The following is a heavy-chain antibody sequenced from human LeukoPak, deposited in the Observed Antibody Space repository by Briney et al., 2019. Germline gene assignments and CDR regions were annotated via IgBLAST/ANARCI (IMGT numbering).Heavy chain of an antibody. J-gene: IGHJ5*02. D-gene: IGHD3-10*01. Sequence: SETLSLTCTVSGGSISRHFWSWIRQPPGKGLEWIGYISYSGNADYNPSLKGRVTISVDTSKNQLSLKLSSVTAADTAVYHCARSEAPLVRGVIMVNWFDPWGQGTLVTVSS. CDR3: ARSEAPLVRGVIMVNWFDP. CDR1: GGSISRHF. V-gene: IGHV4-59*11. CDR2: ISYSGNA.